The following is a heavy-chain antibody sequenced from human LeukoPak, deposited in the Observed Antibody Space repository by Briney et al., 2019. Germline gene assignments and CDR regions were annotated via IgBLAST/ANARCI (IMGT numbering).Heavy chain of an antibody. CDR2: IYHSGST. Sequence: SETLSLTCTVSGGSISSYSWSWIRQPPGKGLEWIGYIYHSGSTYYNPSLKSRVTISVDRSKNQFSLKLSSVTAADTAVYYCARGGSIPGWFDPWGQGTLVTVSS. CDR1: GGSISSYS. V-gene: IGHV4-30-2*01. J-gene: IGHJ5*02. CDR3: ARGGSIPGWFDP. D-gene: IGHD4-4*01.